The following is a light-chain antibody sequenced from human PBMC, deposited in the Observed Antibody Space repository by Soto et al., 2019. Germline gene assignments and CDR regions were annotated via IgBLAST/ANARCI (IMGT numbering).Light chain of an antibody. J-gene: IGKJ1*01. CDR1: QSVRSSY. CDR3: QQYGSSPRT. Sequence: IVLTQSPDTLSLSPGESATLSCRASQSVRSSYLAWYQQTPGQTPRLLIYAASSRATGIPDRFSGSGSGTDFSLTISRLEAEDFAVYYCQQYGSSPRTFGQGTKVDIK. CDR2: AAS. V-gene: IGKV3-20*01.